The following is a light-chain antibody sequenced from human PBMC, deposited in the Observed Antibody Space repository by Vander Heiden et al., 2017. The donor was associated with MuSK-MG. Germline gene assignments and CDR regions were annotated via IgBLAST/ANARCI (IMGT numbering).Light chain of an antibody. V-gene: IGLV2-14*01. CDR1: SSDVGGYNY. CDR3: SSYTSSITYV. J-gene: IGLJ1*01. CDR2: EVS. Sequence: SALTQPASGSGPPGQSITISFTGTSSDVGGYNYVSLYQQHPGNAPILMIYEVSNRTAVVANRFSASKSGTTSSLTISGLQAEDEADYYCSSYTSSITYVFGTGTKVTVL.